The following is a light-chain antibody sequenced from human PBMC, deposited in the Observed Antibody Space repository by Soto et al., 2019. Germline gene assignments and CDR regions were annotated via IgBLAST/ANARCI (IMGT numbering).Light chain of an antibody. Sequence: QSVLPQPPSASGTPGQRVTFSCSGSSSNIGGNTVNWYQLLPGTAPKLVIYSNNQRPSGVPDRFSGSRSGTSASLAISGLQSEDESEYYCAVWDDSLRSYVLGTGTKVTVL. J-gene: IGLJ1*01. CDR1: SSNIGGNT. CDR2: SNN. CDR3: AVWDDSLRSYV. V-gene: IGLV1-44*01.